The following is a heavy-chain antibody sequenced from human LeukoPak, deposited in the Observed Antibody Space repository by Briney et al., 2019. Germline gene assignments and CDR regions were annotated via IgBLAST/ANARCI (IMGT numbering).Heavy chain of an antibody. V-gene: IGHV3-21*04. Sequence: PGGSLRLSCAASGFTFSSYSMNWVRQAPGKGLEWVSSISSSSSYIYYADSVKGRFTISRDNSKNSLYLQMNTLRVEDTAVYYCAREGAVSGENWFDPWGQGTLVTASS. CDR2: ISSSSSYI. CDR3: AREGAVSGENWFDP. D-gene: IGHD6-13*01. CDR1: GFTFSSYS. J-gene: IGHJ5*02.